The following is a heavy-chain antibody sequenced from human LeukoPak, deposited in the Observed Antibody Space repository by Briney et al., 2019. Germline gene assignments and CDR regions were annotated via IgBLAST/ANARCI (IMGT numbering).Heavy chain of an antibody. CDR3: ARDSHDYGDSLRVDY. CDR1: GFTFSSYW. D-gene: IGHD4-17*01. CDR2: IKQDGSEK. Sequence: GGSLRLSCAASGFTFSSYWMSWVRQAPGKGREWVANIKQDGSEKNYVDSVKGRFTISRDNAKNSLYLQMNSLRAEDTAVYYCARDSHDYGDSLRVDYWGQGTLVTVSS. V-gene: IGHV3-7*01. J-gene: IGHJ4*02.